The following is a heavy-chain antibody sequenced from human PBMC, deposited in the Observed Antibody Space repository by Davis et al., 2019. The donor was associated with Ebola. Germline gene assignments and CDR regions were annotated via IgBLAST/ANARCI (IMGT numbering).Heavy chain of an antibody. D-gene: IGHD3-10*01. Sequence: MPSETLSLTCTVSGDSSSGYYWSWIRQPPGKGLEWIGYIYYSGTTNYNPSLKSRVTISLDTSKKQFSLRLTSVTAADTAVYYCARGPYASVGGYWGQGTLVTVSS. CDR2: IYYSGTT. V-gene: IGHV4-59*08. CDR1: GDSSSGYY. J-gene: IGHJ4*02. CDR3: ARGPYASVGGY.